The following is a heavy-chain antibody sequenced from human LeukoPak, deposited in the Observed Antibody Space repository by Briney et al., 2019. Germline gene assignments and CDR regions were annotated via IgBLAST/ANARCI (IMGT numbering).Heavy chain of an antibody. V-gene: IGHV1-69*04. CDR3: ARGHIVVVHDHAFDI. J-gene: IGHJ3*02. D-gene: IGHD2-21*01. Sequence: SVKVSCKASGGTFSSYAISWVRQAPGQGLEWMGRIIPILGIANYAQKFQGRVTITADKSTSTAYMELSGLRSEDTAVYYCARGHIVVVHDHAFDIWGQGTMVTVSS. CDR1: GGTFSSYA. CDR2: IIPILGIA.